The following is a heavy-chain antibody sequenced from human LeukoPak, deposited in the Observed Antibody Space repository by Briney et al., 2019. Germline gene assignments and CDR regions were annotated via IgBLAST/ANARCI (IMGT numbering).Heavy chain of an antibody. CDR2: LWSGGGNE. D-gene: IGHD1-1*01. Sequence: GGSLRLSCAASGFTFSDFNMHWVRQVPGKGLEWVAFLWSGGGNECYADSVKGRFTISRDNSKNTLYLQMTSLRAEDTAVYYCARGQYWNPDSWGQGTLVTVSS. CDR1: GFTFSDFN. J-gene: IGHJ4*02. V-gene: IGHV3-33*01. CDR3: ARGQYWNPDS.